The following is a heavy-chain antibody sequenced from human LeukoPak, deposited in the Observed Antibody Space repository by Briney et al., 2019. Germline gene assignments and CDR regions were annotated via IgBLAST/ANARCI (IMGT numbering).Heavy chain of an antibody. D-gene: IGHD2-2*01. CDR1: GYSISSGYY. Sequence: SETLSLTCAVSGYSISSGYYWGWLRQPPGKGLEWIGSIYHSGSTYYNPSLKSRVTISVDTSKNQFSLKLSSVTAADTAVYYCASYQLLYLFDYWGQGTLVTVSS. CDR3: ASYQLLYLFDY. V-gene: IGHV4-38-2*01. CDR2: IYHSGST. J-gene: IGHJ4*02.